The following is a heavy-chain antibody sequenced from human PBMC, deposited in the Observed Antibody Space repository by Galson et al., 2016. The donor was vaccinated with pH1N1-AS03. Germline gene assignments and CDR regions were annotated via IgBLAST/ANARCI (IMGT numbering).Heavy chain of an antibody. V-gene: IGHV3-48*01. CDR2: ISSSRRTI. CDR1: GFTFSSYS. CDR3: ARDALGGEYGMDV. J-gene: IGHJ6*02. Sequence: SLRLSCAASGFTFSSYSMNWVRQAPGKGLEWVSYISSSRRTIYYADSVKGRFTISTDNAKNSLYLQMISLRAEDTAVYYCARDALGGEYGMDVWGQGTTVTVSS. D-gene: IGHD3-16*01.